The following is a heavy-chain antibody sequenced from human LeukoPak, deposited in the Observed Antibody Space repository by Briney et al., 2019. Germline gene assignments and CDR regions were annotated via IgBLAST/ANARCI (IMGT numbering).Heavy chain of an antibody. CDR1: GYTLTELS. D-gene: IGHD3-22*01. CDR3: ATVKLGSDYYYSLDY. V-gene: IGHV1-24*01. CDR2: FDPEDGET. Sequence: GASVKVSCKVSGYTLTELSMHWVRQAPGKGLEWMGGFDPEDGETIYAQKFQGRVTMTEDTSTDTAYMELSSLRSEDTAVYYCATVKLGSDYYYSLDYWGQGTLVTVSS. J-gene: IGHJ4*02.